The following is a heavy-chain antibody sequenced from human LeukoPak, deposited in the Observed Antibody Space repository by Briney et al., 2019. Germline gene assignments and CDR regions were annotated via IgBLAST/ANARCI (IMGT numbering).Heavy chain of an antibody. J-gene: IGHJ5*02. V-gene: IGHV1-2*02. CDR1: GYTFTGYY. CDR3: ARDTGDAWFDP. D-gene: IGHD7-27*01. CDR2: INPNSGGT. Sequence: VASVKVSCKASGYTFTGYYMHWVRPAPGQGLEWMGWINPNSGGTNYAQKFQGRVTMTRDTSISTAYMELSRLRSDDTAVYYCARDTGDAWFDPWGQGTLVTVSS.